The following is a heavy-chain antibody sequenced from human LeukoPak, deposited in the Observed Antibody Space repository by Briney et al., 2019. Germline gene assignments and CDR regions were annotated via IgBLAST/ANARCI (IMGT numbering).Heavy chain of an antibody. CDR3: AKQLYCSGGSCYGMDV. D-gene: IGHD2-15*01. Sequence: QPGGSLRLSCAASGFTFSSYAMSWVRQAPGKGLEWDSAISGSGGSTYYADSVRGRFTISRDNSKNTLYLQMNSLRAEDTAVYYCAKQLYCSGGSCYGMDVWGQGTTVTVSS. J-gene: IGHJ6*02. V-gene: IGHV3-23*01. CDR2: ISGSGGST. CDR1: GFTFSSYA.